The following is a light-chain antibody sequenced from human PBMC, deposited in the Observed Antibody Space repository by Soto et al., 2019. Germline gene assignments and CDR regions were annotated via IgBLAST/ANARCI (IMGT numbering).Light chain of an antibody. J-gene: IGKJ5*01. CDR2: GAS. CDR1: QSVGSN. V-gene: IGKV3D-15*01. Sequence: EIVLTQSPATLSVSPGERATLSCRASQSVGSNYLAWYQQKPGQAPRILIFGASGRATGIPDRFSGSGSGTEFTLTISSLQSEDFAVYYCQQYNNWPPITFGQGTRLEIK. CDR3: QQYNNWPPIT.